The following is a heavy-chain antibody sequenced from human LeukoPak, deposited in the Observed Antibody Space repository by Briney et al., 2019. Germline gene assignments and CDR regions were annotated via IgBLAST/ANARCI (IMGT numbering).Heavy chain of an antibody. J-gene: IGHJ6*03. CDR2: VYHSGGGNK. D-gene: IGHD3-10*01. V-gene: IGHV4-4*02. Sequence: SETLSLTCAVSGGSLSTTSWWVWLRQPPGKGLEWIGEVYHSGGGNKNYNPSLKSRVTISVDTSKNQLSLKMSSVTAADTAVYYCARVEEGYGSGRRENYYYYYMDVWGKGTTVTISS. CDR3: ARVEEGYGSGRRENYYYYYMDV. CDR1: GGSLSTTSW.